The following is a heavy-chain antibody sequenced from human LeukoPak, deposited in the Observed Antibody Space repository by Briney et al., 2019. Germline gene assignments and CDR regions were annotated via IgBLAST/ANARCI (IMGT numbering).Heavy chain of an antibody. Sequence: SETLSLTCAVYGGSFSGYYWSWIRQPPGKGLEWIGEINHSGSTNYNPSLKSRVTISVDTSKNQFSLKLSSVTAADTAVYYCARGRGTHLDYWGQGTLVTVSS. J-gene: IGHJ4*02. D-gene: IGHD1/OR15-1a*01. V-gene: IGHV4-34*01. CDR3: ARGRGTHLDY. CDR2: INHSGST. CDR1: GGSFSGYY.